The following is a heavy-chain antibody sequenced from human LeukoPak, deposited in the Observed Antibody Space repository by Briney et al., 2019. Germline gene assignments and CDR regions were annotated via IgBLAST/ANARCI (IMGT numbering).Heavy chain of an antibody. CDR3: ARDYYGSGSYKY. Sequence: PSETLSLTCAVYGGSFSGYYWSWIRQPPGKGLEWIGEINHSGSTNYNPFLKSRVTISVDTSKNQFSLKLSSVTAADTAVYYCARDYYGSGSYKYWGQGTLVTVSS. CDR1: GGSFSGYY. V-gene: IGHV4-34*01. CDR2: INHSGST. D-gene: IGHD3-10*01. J-gene: IGHJ4*02.